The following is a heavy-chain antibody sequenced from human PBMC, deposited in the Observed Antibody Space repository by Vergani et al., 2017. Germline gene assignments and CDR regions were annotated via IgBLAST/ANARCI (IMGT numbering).Heavy chain of an antibody. V-gene: IGHV3-74*01. J-gene: IGHJ5*02. CDR2: INSDGSST. Sequence: EVQLVESGGGLVQPGGSLRLSCAASGFTFSSYLMHWVRQAPGKGLVWVSRINSDGSSTSYADSVKGRFTISRDNAKNTLYLQMNSLRAEDTAVYYCATQYSGSYLVGRVTWGQGTLVTVSS. CDR3: ATQYSGSYLVGRVT. D-gene: IGHD1-26*01. CDR1: GFTFSSYL.